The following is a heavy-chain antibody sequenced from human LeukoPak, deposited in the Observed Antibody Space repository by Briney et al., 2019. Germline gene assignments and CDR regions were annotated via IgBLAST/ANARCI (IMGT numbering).Heavy chain of an antibody. J-gene: IGHJ5*02. D-gene: IGHD6-13*01. Sequence: PSQTLSLTCTVSGGSISSGGYYWSWIRQPPGKGLEWIGYIYYSGSTYYNPSLKSRVAISVDTSKNQFSLKLSSVTAADTAVYYCARGKPVIAAANWFDPWGQGTLVTVSS. V-gene: IGHV4-31*03. CDR3: ARGKPVIAAANWFDP. CDR2: IYYSGST. CDR1: GGSISSGGYY.